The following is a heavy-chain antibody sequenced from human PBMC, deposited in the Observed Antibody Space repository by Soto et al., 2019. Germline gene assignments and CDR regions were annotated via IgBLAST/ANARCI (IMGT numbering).Heavy chain of an antibody. D-gene: IGHD6-6*01. J-gene: IGHJ6*02. Sequence: SVKVSCKASGGTFSSYAISWVRQAPGQGLEWMGGIIPIFGTANYAQKFQGRVTITADESTSTAYMERSSLRSEDTAVYYCASGAAARGGGYYYYGMDVWGQGTTVTVSS. CDR3: ASGAAARGGGYYYYGMDV. V-gene: IGHV1-69*13. CDR1: GGTFSSYA. CDR2: IIPIFGTA.